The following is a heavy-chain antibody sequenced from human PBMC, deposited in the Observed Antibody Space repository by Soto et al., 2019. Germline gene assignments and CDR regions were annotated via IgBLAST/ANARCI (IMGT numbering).Heavy chain of an antibody. V-gene: IGHV1-2*02. CDR3: ARVGIASGGSSNQYYYYGMDV. CDR1: GYTFTGYY. Sequence: ASVKVSCKXSGYTFTGYYMHWVRQAPGQGLEWMGWINPNSGGTNYAQKFQGRVTMTRDTSISTAYMELSRLRSDDTAVYYCARVGIASGGSSNQYYYYGMDVRGQGTTVTVSS. J-gene: IGHJ6*02. CDR2: INPNSGGT. D-gene: IGHD2-15*01.